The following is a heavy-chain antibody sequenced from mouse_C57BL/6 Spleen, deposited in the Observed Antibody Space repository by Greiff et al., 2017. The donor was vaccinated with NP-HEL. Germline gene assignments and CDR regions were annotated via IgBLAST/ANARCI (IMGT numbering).Heavy chain of an antibody. J-gene: IGHJ1*03. D-gene: IGHD1-1*01. V-gene: IGHV1-55*01. Sequence: VQLQQSGAELVKPGASVKMSCKASGYTFTSYWITWVKQRPGQGLEWIGDIYPGSGSTNYNEKFKSKATLTVDTSSSTAYMQLSSLTSEDSAVYYCAREGDYYGSSYRYFDVWGTGTTVTVSS. CDR1: GYTFTSYW. CDR3: AREGDYYGSSYRYFDV. CDR2: IYPGSGST.